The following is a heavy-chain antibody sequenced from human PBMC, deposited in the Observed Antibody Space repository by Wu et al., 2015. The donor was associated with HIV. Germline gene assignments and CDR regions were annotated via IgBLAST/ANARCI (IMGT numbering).Heavy chain of an antibody. CDR2: IIPIFGTA. V-gene: IGHV1-69*05. D-gene: IGHD5-12*01. Sequence: QVQLVQSGAEVKKPGSSVKVSCKASGGTFSSYAISWVRQAPGQGLEWMGGIIPIFGTANYAQKFQGRVTITTDESTSTAYMELSSLRSEDTAVYYCARERGYSGYTPYLAGTRGAFDIWGPRDNRVTVSS. CDR3: ARERGYSGYTPYLAGTRGAFDI. J-gene: IGHJ3*02. CDR1: GGTFSSYA.